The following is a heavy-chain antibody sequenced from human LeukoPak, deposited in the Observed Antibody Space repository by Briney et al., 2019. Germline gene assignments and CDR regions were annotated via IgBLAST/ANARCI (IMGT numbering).Heavy chain of an antibody. D-gene: IGHD5-12*01. CDR1: GFTFTTYW. J-gene: IGHJ4*02. Sequence: GGSLRLSCAASGFTFTTYWMQWVRQAPGKELEWVANINPDGSERYYVDSVKGRFTISRDNAKNSLYLQMNSLRAEDSAVYYCVRSIVAVAYWGQGTLVTVSS. V-gene: IGHV3-7*01. CDR3: VRSIVAVAY. CDR2: INPDGSER.